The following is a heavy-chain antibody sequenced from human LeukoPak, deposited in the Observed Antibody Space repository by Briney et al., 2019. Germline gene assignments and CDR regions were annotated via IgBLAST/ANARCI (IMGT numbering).Heavy chain of an antibody. D-gene: IGHD3-9*01. V-gene: IGHV3-11*01. CDR3: AKGSGTLTGYYPFDY. J-gene: IGHJ4*02. CDR1: GFTFSDYY. CDR2: ISSGGITM. Sequence: GGSLRLSCAASGFTFSDYYMSWIRQAPGKGLEWVSYISSGGITMYYADSVKGRFSISRENAKNSLYLQMNSLRAEDTAVYYCAKGSGTLTGYYPFDYWGQGTLVTVSS.